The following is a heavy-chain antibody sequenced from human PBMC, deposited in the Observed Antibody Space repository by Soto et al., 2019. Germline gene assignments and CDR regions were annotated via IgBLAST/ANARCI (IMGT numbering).Heavy chain of an antibody. CDR3: ARPTGNRFDS. Sequence: QVQLQESGPGLVKPSQTLSLTCTVSGGSISSGGYYWSWIRQHPGKGLEWIGYVHYSGSTYYNPSVKIRVTISMDTSNNQFSLRLTSVTAADTAVYYCARPTGNRFDSWGQGSLVTVSS. CDR1: GGSISSGGYY. V-gene: IGHV4-31*03. D-gene: IGHD1-1*01. CDR2: VHYSGST. J-gene: IGHJ4*02.